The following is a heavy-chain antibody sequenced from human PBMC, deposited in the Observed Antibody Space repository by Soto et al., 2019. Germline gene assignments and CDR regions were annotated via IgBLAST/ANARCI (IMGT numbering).Heavy chain of an antibody. CDR2: TYYRSRWYS. CDR1: GDTVSSNSVA. J-gene: IGHJ6*02. D-gene: IGHD2-15*01. CDR3: ARSEEDSDYYYYGMDV. V-gene: IGHV6-1*01. Sequence: SQTLSLTCVGTGDTVSSNSVAWNWVRQSPSRGLEWLGRTYYRSRWYSDYAVSVRSRIDINADTSKNQVSLQLNSVTPEDTAVYYCARSEEDSDYYYYGMDVWGQGTTVTVSS.